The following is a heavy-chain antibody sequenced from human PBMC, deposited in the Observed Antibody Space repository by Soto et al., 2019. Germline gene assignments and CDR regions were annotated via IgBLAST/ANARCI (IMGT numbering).Heavy chain of an antibody. J-gene: IGHJ3*02. CDR1: GGTFSSYA. CDR3: ARLRTTILYDFWSGSPTDAFDI. Sequence: ASVKVSCKASGGTFSSYAISWVRQAPGQGLEWMGGIIPIFGTANYAQKFQGRVTITADESTSTAYMELSSLRSEDTAVYYCARLRTTILYDFWSGSPTDAFDIWGQGTTVTVSS. CDR2: IIPIFGTA. V-gene: IGHV1-69*13. D-gene: IGHD3-3*01.